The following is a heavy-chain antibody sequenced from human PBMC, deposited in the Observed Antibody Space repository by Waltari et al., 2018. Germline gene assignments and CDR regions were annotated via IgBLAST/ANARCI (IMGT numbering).Heavy chain of an antibody. CDR1: GGSFSGYY. D-gene: IGHD2-2*01. V-gene: IGHV4-34*01. CDR2: INHNGST. J-gene: IGHJ4*02. Sequence: QAQLQLWGAGLLQPTESLSLTCAVDGGSFSGYYCRWIRQPPGKGLGRKGEINHNGSTNYNPSLKSRVTISVDTAKTQFPLKLSSVTAADTAVYYCARDDIVVVPAALDYWGQGTLVTVSS. CDR3: ARDDIVVVPAALDY.